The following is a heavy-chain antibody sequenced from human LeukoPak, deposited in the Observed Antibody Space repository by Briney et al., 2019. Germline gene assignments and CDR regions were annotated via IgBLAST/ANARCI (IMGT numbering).Heavy chain of an antibody. V-gene: IGHV3-23*01. J-gene: IGHJ4*02. D-gene: IGHD4-17*01. Sequence: PGGSLRLSCAASGFTFHNYAMNWVRQSPGKGLEWVSATGGGGATTYYADSVKGRFTISGDNPKNTLYLQKNSLTAEDSAVYYCARSAGFFDSVTYRYFDSWGQGTLVTVSS. CDR1: GFTFHNYA. CDR2: TGGGGATT. CDR3: ARSAGFFDSVTYRYFDS.